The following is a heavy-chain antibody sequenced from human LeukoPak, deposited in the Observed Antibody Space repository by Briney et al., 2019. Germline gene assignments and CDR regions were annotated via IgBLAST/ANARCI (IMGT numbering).Heavy chain of an antibody. D-gene: IGHD2/OR15-2a*01. CDR2: IIPMIGKP. V-gene: IGHV1-69*05. Sequence: SVKVSCKVLGGTFRTHAISWVRQAPGQGFEWVGGIIPMIGKPHYAQQLQGRITITTDESTSTVHMELSSLRSEDTAVHFCARDGCSTTFCNTSWFDPWGQGTLVTVSS. CDR3: ARDGCSTTFCNTSWFDP. J-gene: IGHJ5*02. CDR1: GGTFRTHA.